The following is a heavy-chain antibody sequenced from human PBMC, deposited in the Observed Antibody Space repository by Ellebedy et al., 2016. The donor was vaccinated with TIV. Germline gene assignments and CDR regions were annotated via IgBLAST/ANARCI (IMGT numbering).Heavy chain of an antibody. V-gene: IGHV4-39*07. Sequence: SETLSLXXTVSGDSIISSSYCWGWIRQSPGKGLQWIGEINPSGGTNYTTSLKSRLTMSIDTSKRQISLNLKSATAADTAVYYCARGRRFSASFHPMMSTFEVWGQGTTVIVSS. CDR1: GDSIISSSYC. CDR3: ARGRRFSASFHPMMSTFEV. D-gene: IGHD3-10*01. J-gene: IGHJ3*01. CDR2: INPSGGT.